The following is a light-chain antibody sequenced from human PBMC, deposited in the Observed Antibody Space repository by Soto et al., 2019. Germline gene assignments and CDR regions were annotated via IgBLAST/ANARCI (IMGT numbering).Light chain of an antibody. CDR1: QSISDT. V-gene: IGKV3-15*01. CDR3: QQYNNWPWT. CDR2: GAS. Sequence: EIVMTQSPATLSVSPGGRATLYCRASQSISDTLAWYQQKPGKAPRLLIYGASKRATGFPARFSGSGSGTDFTLTISSLQSEDFAVYYCQQYNNWPWTFGQGTKVEIK. J-gene: IGKJ1*01.